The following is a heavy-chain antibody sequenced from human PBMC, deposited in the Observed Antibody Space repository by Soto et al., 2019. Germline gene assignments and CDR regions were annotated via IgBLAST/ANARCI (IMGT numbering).Heavy chain of an antibody. CDR1: GFAFSRYA. J-gene: IGHJ5*02. V-gene: IGHV3-23*01. D-gene: IGHD2-2*01. Sequence: EVQMLESGGGLVQPGGSLRLSCTASGFAFSRYAMSWVRQAPGKGLEWVSGIDNIGSIKFYADAVKGRFTISKDNSMNTHYLQMTSLRVEDTAIYYGAEDPSWVQCSSQSCCSWGPGTLVTVS. CDR3: AEDPSWVQCSSQSCCS. CDR2: IDNIGSIK.